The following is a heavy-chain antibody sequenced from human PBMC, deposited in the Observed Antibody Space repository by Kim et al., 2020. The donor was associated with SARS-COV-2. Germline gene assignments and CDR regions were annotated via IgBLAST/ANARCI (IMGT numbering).Heavy chain of an antibody. CDR3: ARDPDYSNYEFDY. CDR2: IKPDGSGR. Sequence: GGSLRLSCTASGFSFSNYWMTWVRQAPGKGLESVANIKPDGSGRYYLVSVKGRFIISRDNANNLLYLQMNSLRVEDTAIYYCARDPDYSNYEFDYWGQGTLVTVSS. V-gene: IGHV3-7*01. J-gene: IGHJ4*02. CDR1: GFSFSNYW. D-gene: IGHD4-4*01.